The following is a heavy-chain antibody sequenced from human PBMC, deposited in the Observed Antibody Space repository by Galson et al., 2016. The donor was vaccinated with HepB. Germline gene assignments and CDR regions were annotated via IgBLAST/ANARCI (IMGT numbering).Heavy chain of an antibody. D-gene: IGHD3-3*01. V-gene: IGHV2-5*02. J-gene: IGHJ3*02. Sequence: PALVKPTQTLTLTCTFSGFSLSTRAVAVGWFRQPPGKALEWLALIYWDDDKRYSPSLKSRVTITTDTSKNQVVMTMTNVDPVDTATYYCAHSFTFFGMVRGNVFDIWGQGTMVTVSS. CDR1: GFSLSTRAVA. CDR3: AHSFTFFGMVRGNVFDI. CDR2: IYWDDDK.